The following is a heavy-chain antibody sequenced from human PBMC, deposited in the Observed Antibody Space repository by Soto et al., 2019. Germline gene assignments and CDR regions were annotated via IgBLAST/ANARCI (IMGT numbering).Heavy chain of an antibody. CDR3: ARYSGRYLVSFDY. Sequence: PSETLSLTCTVSGGSISSGDYYWSWIRQPPGKGLEWIGYIYHSGSTYYNPSLKSRLSISVDTSKSQFSLKLSSVTAADTAVYYCARYSGRYLVSFDYWGQGTLVTVSS. V-gene: IGHV4-30-4*01. CDR2: IYHSGST. CDR1: GGSISSGDYY. D-gene: IGHD1-26*01. J-gene: IGHJ4*02.